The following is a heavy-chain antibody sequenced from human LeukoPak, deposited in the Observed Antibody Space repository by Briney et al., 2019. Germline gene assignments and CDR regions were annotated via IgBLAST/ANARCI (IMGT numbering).Heavy chain of an antibody. J-gene: IGHJ1*01. Sequence: GGSLRLSCAASGFTVSSNYMTWVRQAPGKGLEWVSVVSSGGSTYYADSVKGRFTISRDNSMNTLFLQMNSLRAEDTAVYYCATLSDFRGQGTLVTVSS. CDR2: VSSGGST. CDR1: GFTVSSNY. D-gene: IGHD3-16*01. CDR3: ATLSDF. V-gene: IGHV3-53*01.